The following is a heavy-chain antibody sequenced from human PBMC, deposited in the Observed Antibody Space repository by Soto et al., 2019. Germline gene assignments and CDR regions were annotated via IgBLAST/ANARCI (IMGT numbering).Heavy chain of an antibody. D-gene: IGHD2-8*01. V-gene: IGHV1-3*01. J-gene: IGHJ4*02. Sequence: ASVKVSCKTSGYTFTSYALRWVRQAPGQRLEWMGWVNAGDGNTKYSQKFQGRVTITRDTSASTAYMELSSLTSEDTAMYYCAALKGVFDYWGQGTLVTVSS. CDR2: VNAGDGNT. CDR3: AALKGVFDY. CDR1: GYTFTSYA.